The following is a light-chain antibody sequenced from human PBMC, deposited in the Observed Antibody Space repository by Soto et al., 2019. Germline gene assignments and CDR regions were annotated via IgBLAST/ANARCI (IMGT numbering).Light chain of an antibody. V-gene: IGKV3-20*01. J-gene: IGKJ1*01. Sequence: EIVLTQSPGTLSLSPGERATLSCRASQTVSTNFLAWYQQKPGQAPSLLIYGASSRATGIPARFSGSGSGTDFTLTISRLEPEDFAVYYCQQYDSSPDTFGQGTKVEIK. CDR1: QTVSTNF. CDR3: QQYDSSPDT. CDR2: GAS.